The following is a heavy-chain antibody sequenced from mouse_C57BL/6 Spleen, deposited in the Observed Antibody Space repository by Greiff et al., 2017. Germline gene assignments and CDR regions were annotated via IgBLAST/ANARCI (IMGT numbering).Heavy chain of an antibody. CDR2: IYPGDGDT. CDR3: AREVYGNYAMDY. D-gene: IGHD2-1*01. CDR1: GYTFTSYW. V-gene: IGHV1-82*01. J-gene: IGHJ4*01. Sequence: QVQLQQPGAELVRPGSSVKLSCKASGYTFTSYWMDWVKQRPGKGLEWIGRIYPGDGDTNYNGKFKGKATLTADKSSSTAYMQLSSLTSEDSAVYFCAREVYGNYAMDYWGQGTSVTVSS.